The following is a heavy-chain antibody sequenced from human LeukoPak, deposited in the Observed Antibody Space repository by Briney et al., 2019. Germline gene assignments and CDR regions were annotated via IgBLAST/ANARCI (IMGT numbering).Heavy chain of an antibody. J-gene: IGHJ1*01. CDR2: IYYSGST. CDR1: GGSISSYY. V-gene: IGHV4-59*01. CDR3: ARDLNPVPPSY. Sequence: PSETLSLTCTGSGGSISSYYWSWIRQPPGKGLEWIEYIYYSGSTNYNPSLKSRVTISVDTSKNQFSLKLSSVTAADTAVYYCARDLNPVPPSYWGQGTLVTVSS. D-gene: IGHD6-6*01.